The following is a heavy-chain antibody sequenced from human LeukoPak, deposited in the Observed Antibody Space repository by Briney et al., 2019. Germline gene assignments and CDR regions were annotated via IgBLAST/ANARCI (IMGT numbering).Heavy chain of an antibody. D-gene: IGHD3-9*01. CDR1: GGSISSGSYY. Sequence: SETLSLTCTVSGGSISSGSYYWSWIRQPPGKGLEWIGYIYYSGSTNYNPSLKSRVTISVDTSKNQFSLKLSSVTAADTAVYYCARRNDILADGGIAFDIWGQGTMVTVSS. CDR2: IYYSGST. CDR3: ARRNDILADGGIAFDI. V-gene: IGHV4-61*01. J-gene: IGHJ3*02.